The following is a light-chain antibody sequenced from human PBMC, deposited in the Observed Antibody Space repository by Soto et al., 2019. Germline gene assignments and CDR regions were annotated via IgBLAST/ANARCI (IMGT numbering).Light chain of an antibody. CDR1: QDIDNY. V-gene: IGKV1-33*01. CDR2: DAS. CDR3: QHYDHVQVT. Sequence: DIQITQSPSSLSSSVGDRVTITCQASQDIDNYLNWYQQKPGKAPNLLIYDASNLETGVPSRFSGGGSGTDFTFTITSLQPEDIATYYCQHYDHVQVTFGQGTRLEI. J-gene: IGKJ5*01.